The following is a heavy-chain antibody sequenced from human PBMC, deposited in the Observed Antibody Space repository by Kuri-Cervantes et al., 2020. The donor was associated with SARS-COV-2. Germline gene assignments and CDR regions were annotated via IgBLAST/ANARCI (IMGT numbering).Heavy chain of an antibody. V-gene: IGHV1-69*13. J-gene: IGHJ6*02. Sequence: SSVQVSCKASGGTFSSYAISWVRQAPGQGLEWMGGIIPIFGKANYAQKFQGRVTITADESTNTAYMALSRLRTEDTAVYYCARDLTPGTSWRNGLDVWGQGTTVTVSS. D-gene: IGHD6-13*01. CDR3: ARDLTPGTSWRNGLDV. CDR2: IIPIFGKA. CDR1: GGTFSSYA.